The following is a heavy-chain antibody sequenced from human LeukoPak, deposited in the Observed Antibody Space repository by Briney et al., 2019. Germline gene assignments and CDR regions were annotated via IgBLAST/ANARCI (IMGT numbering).Heavy chain of an antibody. CDR1: GYSVSSGYY. Sequence: SETLSLTCTVSGYSVSSGYYWGWIRQPPGKGLEWIGSMYHSGDTYYNPSLKSRVTISVDTSKNQFSLKLSSVTAADTAVYYCATPKGYSGYDLDYWGQGTLVTVSS. V-gene: IGHV4-38-2*02. CDR2: MYHSGDT. CDR3: ATPKGYSGYDLDY. D-gene: IGHD5-12*01. J-gene: IGHJ4*02.